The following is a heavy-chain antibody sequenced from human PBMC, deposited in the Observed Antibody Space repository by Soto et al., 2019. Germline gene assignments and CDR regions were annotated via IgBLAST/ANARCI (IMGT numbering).Heavy chain of an antibody. J-gene: IGHJ4*02. Sequence: QVQLVESGGGVVQPGRSLRLSCAASEFTFSTYGMHWVRQAPGKGLEWVAVISYDGSNKYYADSVKGRFTISRDNSKNTLYLQMNSLTAEDTAVYYCAKDSSLMAAGGTVDYWGQGTRVTVSS. CDR3: AKDSSLMAAGGTVDY. CDR1: EFTFSTYG. D-gene: IGHD6-13*01. V-gene: IGHV3-30*18. CDR2: ISYDGSNK.